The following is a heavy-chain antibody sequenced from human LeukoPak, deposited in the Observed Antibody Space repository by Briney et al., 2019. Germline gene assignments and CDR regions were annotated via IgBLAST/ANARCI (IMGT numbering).Heavy chain of an antibody. Sequence: ASVKVSCKASGGTFSSYAISWVRQALGQGLEWMGRIIPIFGTANYAQKFQGRVTITTDESTSTAYMELSSLRSEDTAVYYCARDSGWFGEFSRFDYWGQGTLVTVSS. D-gene: IGHD3-10*01. CDR1: GGTFSSYA. CDR3: ARDSGWFGEFSRFDY. CDR2: IIPIFGTA. V-gene: IGHV1-69*05. J-gene: IGHJ4*02.